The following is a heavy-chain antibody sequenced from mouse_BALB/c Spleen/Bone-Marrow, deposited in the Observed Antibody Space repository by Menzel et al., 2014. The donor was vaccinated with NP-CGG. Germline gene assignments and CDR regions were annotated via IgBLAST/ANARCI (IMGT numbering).Heavy chain of an antibody. J-gene: IGHJ3*01. V-gene: IGHV4-1*02. D-gene: IGHD1-2*01. Sequence: EVKLVESGGGLVQPGGSLKLSCAASGFDFSTSWMSWVRQAPGKGLEWIGEINPDRRTINYSPSLKDKFVISGDNAKNTLYLLMSKVRSEDTALYYCARLHYYGYGAYWGQGTLVTVSA. CDR3: ARLHYYGYGAY. CDR2: INPDRRTI. CDR1: GFDFSTSW.